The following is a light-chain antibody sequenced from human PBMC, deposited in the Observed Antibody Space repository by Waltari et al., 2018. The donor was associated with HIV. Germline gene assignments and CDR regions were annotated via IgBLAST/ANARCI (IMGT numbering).Light chain of an antibody. V-gene: IGLV1-44*01. CDR1: NSNIGIYT. J-gene: IGLJ3*02. CDR3: AAWDDRLDGPWV. CDR2: DNK. Sequence: QSVLTQPPPASGAPGQTVTISCSGSNSNIGIYTVHWYQQFPGTAPKLLIYDNKQRPSGVPDRFSGSKSGTSASLAIRGVQSEDEADYYCAAWDDRLDGPWVFGGGTKLTVL.